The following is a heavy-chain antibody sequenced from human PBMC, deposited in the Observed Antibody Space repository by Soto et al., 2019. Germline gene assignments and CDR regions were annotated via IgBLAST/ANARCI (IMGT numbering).Heavy chain of an antibody. CDR1: GGSINTATHS. J-gene: IGHJ4*02. CDR3: ARGGGVTTTGDDY. CDR2: IYHSGST. D-gene: IGHD4-4*01. V-gene: IGHV4-30-2*01. Sequence: QLQLQESGSGLVKPSQTLSLTCAVSGGSINTATHSWSWIRQPPGKGLEWIGYIYHSGSTYYNPSVKSRVTISIDKCNNRFPLRVSSVTAADTAVYYCARGGGVTTTGDDYWGQGILVTVSS.